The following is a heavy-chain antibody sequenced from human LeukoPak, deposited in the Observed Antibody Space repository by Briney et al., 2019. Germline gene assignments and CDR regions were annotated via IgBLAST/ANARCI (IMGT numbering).Heavy chain of an antibody. CDR3: ARSSVLLWTY. J-gene: IGHJ4*02. Sequence: GASVKVSCKASGYTFTGYYMHWVRQAPGQGLERMGWINPNSGGTNYAQKFQGRVTMTRDTSISTAYMELSRLRSDDMAVYYCARSSVLLWTYWGQGTLVTVSS. CDR1: GYTFTGYY. CDR2: INPNSGGT. D-gene: IGHD3-10*01. V-gene: IGHV1-2*02.